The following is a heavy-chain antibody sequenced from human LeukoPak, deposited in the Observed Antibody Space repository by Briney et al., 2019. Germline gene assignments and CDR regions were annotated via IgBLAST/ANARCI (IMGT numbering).Heavy chain of an antibody. CDR3: ARGITMIPDY. V-gene: IGHV4-59*01. CDR1: GGSISSYY. J-gene: IGHJ4*02. D-gene: IGHD3-22*01. Sequence: PSETLSLTCTVSGGSISSYYWSWIRQPPGKGLEWIGYTYYSGSTNNNPSLKSRVTISVDTSKNQFSLKLSSVTAADTAVYYCARGITMIPDYWGQGTLVTVSS. CDR2: TYYSGST.